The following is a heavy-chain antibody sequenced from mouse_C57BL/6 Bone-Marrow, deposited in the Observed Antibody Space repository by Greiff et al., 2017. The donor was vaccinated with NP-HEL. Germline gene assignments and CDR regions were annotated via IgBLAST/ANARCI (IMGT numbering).Heavy chain of an antibody. D-gene: IGHD3-2*02. Sequence: QVQLKQSGAELVKPGASVKISCKASGYAFSSYWMNWVKQRPGKGLEWIGQIYPGDGDTNYNEKFKSKATLTVDTSSSTAYMQLSSLTSEDSAVYYCARERLWFAYWGQGTLVTVSA. CDR1: GYAFSSYW. V-gene: IGHV1-80*01. J-gene: IGHJ3*01. CDR3: ARERLWFAY. CDR2: IYPGDGDT.